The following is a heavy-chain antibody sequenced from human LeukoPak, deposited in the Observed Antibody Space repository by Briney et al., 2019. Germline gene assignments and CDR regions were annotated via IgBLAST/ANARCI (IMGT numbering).Heavy chain of an antibody. V-gene: IGHV4-4*07. Sequence: PSETLSLTCTVSGGSISRYYWSWIRQPAGKGLEWIGRIYTSGSTNYNPSLKSRVTISVDTSKNQFSLKLSSVTAADTAVYYCASPPLYYGSGSPNLPWGQGTLVTVSS. CDR3: ASPPLYYGSGSPNLP. J-gene: IGHJ5*02. CDR1: GGSISRYY. D-gene: IGHD3-10*01. CDR2: IYTSGST.